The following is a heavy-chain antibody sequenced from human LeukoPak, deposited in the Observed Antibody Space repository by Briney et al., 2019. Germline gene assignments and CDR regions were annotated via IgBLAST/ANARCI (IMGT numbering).Heavy chain of an antibody. CDR1: GFTFSSYA. Sequence: PGRPLRLSCAASGFTFSSYAMHWVRQAPGKGLEWVAVISYDGSNKYYADSVKGRFTISRDNSKNTLYLQMNSLRAEDTAVYYCARDSSRTMIVVNPDYWGQGTLVTVSS. CDR3: ARDSSRTMIVVNPDY. J-gene: IGHJ4*02. V-gene: IGHV3-30-3*01. D-gene: IGHD3-22*01. CDR2: ISYDGSNK.